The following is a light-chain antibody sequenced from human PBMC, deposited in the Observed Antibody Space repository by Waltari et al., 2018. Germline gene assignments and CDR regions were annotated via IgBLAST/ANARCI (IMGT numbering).Light chain of an antibody. CDR3: QQYKNWPPLT. CDR2: GGS. Sequence: DIRVTQSPASLSASVGDRVTITCRASDYIHSFLSWYQQKPGRAPKLLIYGGSSLQSGVPSRFSGRKSGTDFILTISPLQPEDFAVYYCQQYKNWPPLTFGGGTKVEIK. J-gene: IGKJ4*01. V-gene: IGKV1-39*01. CDR1: DYIHSF.